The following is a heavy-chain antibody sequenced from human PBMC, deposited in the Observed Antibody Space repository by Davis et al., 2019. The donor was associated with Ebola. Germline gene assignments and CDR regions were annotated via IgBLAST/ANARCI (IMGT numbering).Heavy chain of an antibody. J-gene: IGHJ5*02. CDR3: AIPARGLQLPETS. CDR1: DFTVATYY. D-gene: IGHD1-1*01. Sequence: GESLKISCAASDFTVATYYMSWVRQAPGKGLEWVSVLYSGGHTEYADSVKGRFTISRDNAKNSLYLQMNTLRAEDTALYHCAIPARGLQLPETSWGQGTLVTVSS. V-gene: IGHV3-53*01. CDR2: LYSGGHT.